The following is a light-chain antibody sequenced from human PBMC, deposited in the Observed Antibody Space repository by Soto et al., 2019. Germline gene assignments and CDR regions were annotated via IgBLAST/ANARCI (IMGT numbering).Light chain of an antibody. CDR3: QSYDISLSGYV. J-gene: IGLJ1*01. CDR1: SSNIGAGYE. CDR2: ENN. V-gene: IGLV1-40*01. Sequence: QSVLTQPPSVSEAPGQRFTISCTGSSSNIGAGYEAHWYQQVPGTAPKLLIYENNNRPSGVPDRFSGSKSGTSASLAITGLQAEYDDEYYCQSYDISLSGYVFGTGTKLTVL.